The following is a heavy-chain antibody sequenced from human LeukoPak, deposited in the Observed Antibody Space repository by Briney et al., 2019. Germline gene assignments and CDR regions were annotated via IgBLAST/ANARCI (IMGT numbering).Heavy chain of an antibody. V-gene: IGHV3-53*01. CDR2: IYSGGST. CDR3: ARGGQGSDLYWFDP. D-gene: IGHD3-3*01. J-gene: IGHJ5*02. Sequence: GGSLRLSCAASGFTLSTNYMTWVRQAPGKGLEWVSVIYSGGSTYYADSVKGRFTIYRDNSKNTLYLHMSSLRAEDTAVYYCARGGQGSDLYWFDPWGQGTLVTVSS. CDR1: GFTLSTNY.